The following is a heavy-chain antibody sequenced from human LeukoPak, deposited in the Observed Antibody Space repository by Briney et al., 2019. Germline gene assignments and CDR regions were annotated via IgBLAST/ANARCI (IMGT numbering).Heavy chain of an antibody. CDR3: ATTMIVVVINDAFDI. V-gene: IGHV3-21*01. J-gene: IGHJ3*02. CDR2: ISSSSSYI. D-gene: IGHD3-22*01. CDR1: GFTFSSYS. Sequence: PGTSLRLSCAASGFTFSSYSMNWVRQAPGKGLEWVSSISSSSSYIYYADSVKGRFTISRDNAKNSLYLQMNSLRAEDTAVYYCATTMIVVVINDAFDIWGQGTMVTVSS.